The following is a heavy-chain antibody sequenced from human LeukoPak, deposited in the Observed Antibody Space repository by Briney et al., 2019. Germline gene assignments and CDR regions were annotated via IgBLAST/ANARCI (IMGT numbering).Heavy chain of an antibody. CDR2: IRQDGSES. CDR1: GFTFTTFW. J-gene: IGHJ4*02. V-gene: IGHV3-7*01. D-gene: IGHD6-13*01. Sequence: GGSLRLSCAASGFTFTTFWMTWVRQAPGQGLEWVANIRQDGSESHYVDSVKGRFTISRDNTKNSLYLQMNSLRAEDTAVYYCARDSGSSWYFGSDYWGQGTLVTVSS. CDR3: ARDSGSSWYFGSDY.